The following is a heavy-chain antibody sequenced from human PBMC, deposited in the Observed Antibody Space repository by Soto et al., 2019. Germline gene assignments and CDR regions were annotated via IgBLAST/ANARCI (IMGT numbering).Heavy chain of an antibody. V-gene: IGHV3-53*01. J-gene: IGHJ4*02. D-gene: IGHD2-2*01. CDR2: IYSGGNV. CDR3: ARGLSAGKGSQPDY. Sequence: GGSLRLSCAASGFTVSSNYMNWVRQAPGKGLEWVSVIYSGGNVYYADSVKGRFTISRDNSKNTLYLQMNSLRDGDTAIYYCARGLSAGKGSQPDYWGQGTLVTVSS. CDR1: GFTVSSNY.